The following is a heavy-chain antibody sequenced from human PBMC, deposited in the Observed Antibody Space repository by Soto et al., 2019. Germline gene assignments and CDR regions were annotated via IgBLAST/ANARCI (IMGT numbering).Heavy chain of an antibody. D-gene: IGHD3-9*01. V-gene: IGHV1-8*01. CDR2: MNPNSGNT. Sequence: ASVKVSCKASGYTFTSYDINWVRQATGQGLEWMGWMNPNSGNTGYAQKFQGRVTMTRNTSISTAYMELSSLRSEDTAVYYCARVHYDILTGYSPHNYWGQGTLVTVS. CDR3: ARVHYDILTGYSPHNY. J-gene: IGHJ4*02. CDR1: GYTFTSYD.